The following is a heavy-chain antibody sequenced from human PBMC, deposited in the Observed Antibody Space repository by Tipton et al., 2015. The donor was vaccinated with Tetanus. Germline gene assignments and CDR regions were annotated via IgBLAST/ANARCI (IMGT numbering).Heavy chain of an antibody. CDR3: ARERSGFNVGHLDV. V-gene: IGHV4-30-4*01. J-gene: IGHJ4*02. CDR1: GGSISSDAHY. CDR2: ISHSGTT. D-gene: IGHD3-3*01. Sequence: TLSLTCTVSGGSISSDAHYWSWIRQAPGKGLEWLGYISHSGTTNYNPSLMSRVTLSLDTARGQFSLKLTSVTAADAAVYFCARERSGFNVGHLDVWGPGILVIVSS.